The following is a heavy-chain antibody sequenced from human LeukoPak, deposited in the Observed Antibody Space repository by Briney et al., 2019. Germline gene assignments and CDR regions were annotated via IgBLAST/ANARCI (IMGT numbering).Heavy chain of an antibody. D-gene: IGHD3-16*01. CDR2: IYFSGST. V-gene: IGHV4-39*01. CDR3: ARGRPGGYFDY. CDR1: GGSISSSSHY. Sequence: KPSETLSLTCTVFGGSISSSSHYWGWIRQPPGEGLEWIGSIYFSGSTYYSPSLKSRVTISVDPSTNQFSLKLSSVTAADTAVYYCARGRPGGYFDYWGQGTLVTVSS. J-gene: IGHJ4*02.